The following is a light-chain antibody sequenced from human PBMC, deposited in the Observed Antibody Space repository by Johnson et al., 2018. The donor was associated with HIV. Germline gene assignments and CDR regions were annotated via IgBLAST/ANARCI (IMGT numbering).Light chain of an antibody. J-gene: IGLJ1*01. V-gene: IGLV1-51*02. CDR3: GTWDSSLSAYV. CDR2: ENN. Sequence: QPVLTQPPSVSAAPGQKVTISCSGSSSNIGNNYVSWYQQLPGTAPKLLIYENNKRPSGIPDRFSGSKSGTSATLGITGLQTGDEADYYCGTWDSSLSAYVFGNGTMVTCL. CDR1: SSNIGNNY.